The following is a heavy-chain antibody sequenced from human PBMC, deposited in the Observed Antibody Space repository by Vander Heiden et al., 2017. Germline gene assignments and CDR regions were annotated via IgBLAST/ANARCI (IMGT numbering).Heavy chain of an antibody. CDR3: ARDLGDTAMVTDAFDI. CDR2: IWYDGSNK. CDR1: GFPFSSYG. J-gene: IGHJ3*02. Sequence: QVQLVESGGGVVQPGRSLRLSCAASGFPFSSYGMHWVRQAPGKGLEWVAVIWYDGSNKYYADSVKGRFTISRDNSKNTLYLQMNSLRAEDTAVYYCARDLGDTAMVTDAFDIWGQGTMVTVSS. D-gene: IGHD5-18*01. V-gene: IGHV3-33*01.